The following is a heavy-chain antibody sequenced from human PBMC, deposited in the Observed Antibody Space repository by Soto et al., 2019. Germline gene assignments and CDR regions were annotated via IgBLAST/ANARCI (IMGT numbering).Heavy chain of an antibody. V-gene: IGHV3-30*18. CDR1: GFTFSSYG. D-gene: IGHD6-19*01. J-gene: IGHJ6*02. Sequence: QVQLVESGGGVVQPGRSLRLSCAASGFTFSSYGMHWVRQAPGKGLEWVAVISYDGSNKYYADSVKGRFTISRDNSKNTLYLQMNSLSAEDTAVYYCAKTRGSSGSSYYYYYYGMDVWGQGTTVTVSS. CDR2: ISYDGSNK. CDR3: AKTRGSSGSSYYYYYYGMDV.